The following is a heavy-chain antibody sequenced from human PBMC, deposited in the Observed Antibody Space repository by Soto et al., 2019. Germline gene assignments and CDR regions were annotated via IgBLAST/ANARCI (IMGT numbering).Heavy chain of an antibody. J-gene: IGHJ4*02. CDR1: GFTFSGYG. CDR3: VKAGPYYLQY. CDR2: IGGTGATT. Sequence: GGSLRLSCAASGFTFSGYGMSWVRQAPGKGLEWVSAIGGTGATTYYADSVKGRFTISRDNSKSTLYMQMNSLGAEDTAVYFCVKAGPYYLQYWGQGTLVTVSS. V-gene: IGHV3-23*01.